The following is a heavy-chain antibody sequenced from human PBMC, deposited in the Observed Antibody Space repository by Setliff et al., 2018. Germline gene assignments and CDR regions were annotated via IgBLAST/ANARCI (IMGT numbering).Heavy chain of an antibody. CDR1: GYAFITFG. Sequence: SVKVSCKPSGYAFITFGTSWVRQAPGQGLEWMGWMSPVYGIANYARKFQGRVTIITDESTNTAFMQLSSLRSEDTAVYYCARGRSTYFIDVWGKGTTVTVSS. V-gene: IGHV1-69*05. CDR2: MSPVYGIA. CDR3: ARGRSTYFIDV. J-gene: IGHJ6*03.